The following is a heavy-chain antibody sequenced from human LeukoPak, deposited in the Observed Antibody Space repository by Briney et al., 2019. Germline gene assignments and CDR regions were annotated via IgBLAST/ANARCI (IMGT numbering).Heavy chain of an antibody. Sequence: GGSLRLSCAASGFTFSSYAMSWVRQAPGKGLEWVSGISGNGVNTYHADSVKGRFTISRDNSKNTLYLQMNSLRVEDAAVYYCAKPMCSSTSCYRYFDYWGQGSPVTVSS. CDR3: AKPMCSSTSCYRYFDY. D-gene: IGHD2-2*01. CDR2: ISGNGVNT. V-gene: IGHV3-23*01. CDR1: GFTFSSYA. J-gene: IGHJ4*02.